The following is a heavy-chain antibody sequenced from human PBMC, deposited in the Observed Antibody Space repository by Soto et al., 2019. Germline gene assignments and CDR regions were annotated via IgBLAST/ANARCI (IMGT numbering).Heavy chain of an antibody. V-gene: IGHV1-18*01. CDR3: ARMETFGSLNWFDP. CDR2: INPNSGHT. D-gene: IGHD3-16*01. CDR1: GYTFRNFG. Sequence: ASVKVSCKASGYTFRNFGVGWVRQAPGQGLEWVGWINPNSGHTEYAQKLQGRVTVTADTSTSTAYMEVGSLRSDDTAVYYCARMETFGSLNWFDPWGQGTLVTVSS. J-gene: IGHJ5*02.